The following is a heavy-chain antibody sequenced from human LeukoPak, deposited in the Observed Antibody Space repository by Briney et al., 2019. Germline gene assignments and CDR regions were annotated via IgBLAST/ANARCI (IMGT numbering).Heavy chain of an antibody. CDR2: IYYSGST. CDR3: ARGLSSLQLWLLGDAFDI. V-gene: IGHV4-39*07. J-gene: IGHJ3*02. D-gene: IGHD5-18*01. Sequence: PSETLSLTCTVSGGSISSSSYSWGWIRQPPGKGLEWIGSIYYSGSTYYNPSLKSRVTMSVDTSKNQFSLKLSSVTAADTAVYYCARGLSSLQLWLLGDAFDIWGQGTMVTVSS. CDR1: GGSISSSSYS.